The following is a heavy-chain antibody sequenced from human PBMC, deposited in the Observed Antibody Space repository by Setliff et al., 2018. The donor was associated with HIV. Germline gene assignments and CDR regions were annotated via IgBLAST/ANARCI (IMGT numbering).Heavy chain of an antibody. CDR3: ARRSQNYYYMDV. J-gene: IGHJ6*03. V-gene: IGHV5-51*01. Sequence: GESLKISCKGSGYSFTNYWIGWVRQMPGKGLEWMGIIYPSDSNTAYSPSLQGQVTISADKSISTAYLQWSSLKASDTAMYYCARRSQNYYYMDVWGKGTTVTVSS. CDR1: GYSFTNYW. CDR2: IYPSDSNT.